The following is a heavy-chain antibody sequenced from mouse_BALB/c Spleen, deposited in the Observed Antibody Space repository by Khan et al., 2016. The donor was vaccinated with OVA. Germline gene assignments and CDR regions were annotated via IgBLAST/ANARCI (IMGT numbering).Heavy chain of an antibody. CDR1: GYSITSDYA. Sequence: EVQLVESGPGLVKPSQSLSLTCTVTGYSITSDYAWNWIRQFPGNKLEWMGYISYSGRTSYNPSLQSRISITRDTSKNQFFLPLNSVTTEDTATYYCARSVTITSVVATDFDYWGQGTTLTVSS. V-gene: IGHV3-2*02. D-gene: IGHD1-1*01. J-gene: IGHJ2*01. CDR3: ARSVTITSVVATDFDY. CDR2: ISYSGRT.